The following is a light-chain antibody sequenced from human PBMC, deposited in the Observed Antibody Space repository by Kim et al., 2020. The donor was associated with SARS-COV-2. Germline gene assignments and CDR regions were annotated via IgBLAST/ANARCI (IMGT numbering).Light chain of an antibody. CDR3: SSFTTDIPCV. CDR1: SSDIGGYNS. J-gene: IGLJ3*02. Sequence: QSALIQPASVSGSPGQSVTISCTGTSSDIGGYNSVSWFQQYSDKAPKLIIYDVNARPSGASNRFSGSKSGNTASLTVSGLRPEDEADYYCSSFTTDIPCVLGGGT. V-gene: IGLV2-14*03. CDR2: DVN.